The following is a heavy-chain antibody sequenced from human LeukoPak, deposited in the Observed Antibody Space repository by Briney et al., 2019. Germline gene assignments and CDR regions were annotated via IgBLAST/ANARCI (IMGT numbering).Heavy chain of an antibody. V-gene: IGHV1-2*02. D-gene: IGHD3-10*02. Sequence: ASVKVSCKGDTLTDDQVHWVRQAPGQGLEWMGWINPSNGDPHYAEKFQGRVTMTRGTSLSMAYMELNSLRSGDTAVYYCATMRGFRPPSYVFLMDVWGQGTTVTVSS. CDR1: DTLTDDQ. CDR3: ATMRGFRPPSYVFLMDV. CDR2: INPSNGDP. J-gene: IGHJ6*02.